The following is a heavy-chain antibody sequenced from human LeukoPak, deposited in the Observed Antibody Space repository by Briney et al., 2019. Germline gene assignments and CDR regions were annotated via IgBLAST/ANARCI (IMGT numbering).Heavy chain of an antibody. CDR1: GGSISGYY. CDR3: ARPPAQEQLAPFEH. D-gene: IGHD6-13*01. CDR2: IYYSGST. V-gene: IGHV4-59*08. J-gene: IGHJ1*01. Sequence: PSETLSLTCTVSGGSISGYYWSWFRQPPGKGLEWIGYIYYSGSTNYNPSLKSRVTISVDTSKNQFSLKLSSVTAADTAVYYCARPPAQEQLAPFEHWGQGTLVTVFS.